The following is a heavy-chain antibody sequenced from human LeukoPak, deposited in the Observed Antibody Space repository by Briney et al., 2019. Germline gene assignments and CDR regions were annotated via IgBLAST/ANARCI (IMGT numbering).Heavy chain of an antibody. V-gene: IGHV1-18*01. D-gene: IGHD6-19*01. Sequence: ASVKVSCKASGYTFSSYGVNWVRQAPGQGLEWMGWVSPYNGDTNYAQKFQDRVTMTTDTSTNTAYMELRSLRSEDTAVYYCARDIEAVAGTDDPYYYYGMDVWGQGTTVTVSS. CDR3: ARDIEAVAGTDDPYYYYGMDV. J-gene: IGHJ6*02. CDR1: GYTFSSYG. CDR2: VSPYNGDT.